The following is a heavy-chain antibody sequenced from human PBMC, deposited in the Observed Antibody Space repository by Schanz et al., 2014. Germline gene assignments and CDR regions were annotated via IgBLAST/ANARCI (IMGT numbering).Heavy chain of an antibody. CDR2: ISNDGSIK. V-gene: IGHV3-30-3*01. Sequence: QEQLVESGGGLVKPGGSLRLSCAASGFTFSSYAMHWVRQAPGKGLEWVALISNDGSIKYYADSVKGRFTISRDNSENTLYLQMNSLSADDTAVFYCAKGMGYCSGGTCYDYYYYGLDVWGQGTTVTVSS. D-gene: IGHD2-15*01. CDR3: AKGMGYCSGGTCYDYYYYGLDV. J-gene: IGHJ6*02. CDR1: GFTFSSYA.